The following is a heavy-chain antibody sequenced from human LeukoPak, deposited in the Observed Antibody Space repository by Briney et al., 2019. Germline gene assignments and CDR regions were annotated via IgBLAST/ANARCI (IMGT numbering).Heavy chain of an antibody. J-gene: IGHJ4*02. V-gene: IGHV4-39*07. D-gene: IGHD6-6*01. CDR1: GGSISSSSYY. Sequence: KPSETLSLTCTVSGGSISSSSYYWGWIRQPPGKGLEWIGSIYYSGSTYYNPSLKSRVTISVDTSKNQFSLKLSSVTAADTAVYYCARGALSIAARPSDYFDYWGQGTLVTVSS. CDR2: IYYSGST. CDR3: ARGALSIAARPSDYFDY.